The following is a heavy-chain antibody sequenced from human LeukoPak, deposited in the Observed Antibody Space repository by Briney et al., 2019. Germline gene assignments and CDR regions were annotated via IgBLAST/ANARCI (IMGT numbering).Heavy chain of an antibody. J-gene: IGHJ4*02. D-gene: IGHD7-27*01. CDR2: TYYRSKWYT. Sequence: SQTLSLTCDISGDSVSNYSAAWEWIRQSPSRGLEWLGRTYYRSKWYTDYALSVKSRITVSPDTSKNQFSLQLNSVTPEDTAVYYCARSLRGTYLGALDYWGQGTLVTASS. CDR3: ARSLRGTYLGALDY. CDR1: GDSVSNYSAA. V-gene: IGHV6-1*01.